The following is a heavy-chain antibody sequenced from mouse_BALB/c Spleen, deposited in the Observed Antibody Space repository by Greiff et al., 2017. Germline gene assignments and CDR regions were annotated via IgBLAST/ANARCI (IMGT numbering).Heavy chain of an antibody. Sequence: VQLQESGAELMKPGASVKISCKATGYTFSSYWIEWVKQRPGHGLEWIGEILPGSGSTNYNEKFKGKATFTADTSSNTAYMQLSSLTSEDSAVYYCARKDYRYPLDYWGQGTSVTVSS. V-gene: IGHV1-9*01. CDR3: ARKDYRYPLDY. D-gene: IGHD2-14*01. J-gene: IGHJ4*01. CDR1: GYTFSSYW. CDR2: ILPGSGST.